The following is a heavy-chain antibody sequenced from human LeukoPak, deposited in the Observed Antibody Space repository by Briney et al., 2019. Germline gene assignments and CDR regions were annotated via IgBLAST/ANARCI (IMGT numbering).Heavy chain of an antibody. CDR1: DDSISIRDYY. J-gene: IGHJ4*02. V-gene: IGHV4-30-4*01. D-gene: IGHD3-9*01. Sequence: TSETLSLTCTVSDDSISIRDYYWSWIRQSPGKGLEWIGYIYYSGSTYYNPSLKSRVTISVDMSKNQFSLKLTSVTAADTAVYYCARGQRDYDILTGYSPPYYFDSWGQGTLVTVSS. CDR3: ARGQRDYDILTGYSPPYYFDS. CDR2: IYYSGST.